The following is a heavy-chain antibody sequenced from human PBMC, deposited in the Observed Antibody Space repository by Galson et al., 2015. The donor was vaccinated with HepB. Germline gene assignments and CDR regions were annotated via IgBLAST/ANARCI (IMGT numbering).Heavy chain of an antibody. CDR2: ISAYNGNT. CDR3: ARDRVFGYCSSTSCHAYSSSSDNWFDP. V-gene: IGHV1-18*01. Sequence: SVKVSCKASGYTFTSYGISWVRQAPGQGLEWIGWISAYNGNTNYAQKLQGRVTMTTDTSTSTAYMELRSLRSDDTAVYYCARDRVFGYCSSTSCHAYSSSSDNWFDPWGQGTLVTVSS. D-gene: IGHD2-2*01. CDR1: GYTFTSYG. J-gene: IGHJ5*02.